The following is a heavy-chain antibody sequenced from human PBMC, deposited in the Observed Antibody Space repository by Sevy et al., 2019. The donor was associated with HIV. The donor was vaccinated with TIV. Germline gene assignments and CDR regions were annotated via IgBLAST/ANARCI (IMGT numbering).Heavy chain of an antibody. CDR3: AKAENRPYSSGWYDY. V-gene: IGHV3-9*01. Sequence: GGSLRLSCAASGFTFDDYAMHWVRQAPGKGLEWVSGISWYIANIGYAYSVKGRFTISRDNAKNSLYLQMNSLTAEDTALYYCAKAENRPYSSGWYDYWGQGTLVTVSS. D-gene: IGHD6-19*01. CDR2: ISWYIANI. CDR1: GFTFDDYA. J-gene: IGHJ4*02.